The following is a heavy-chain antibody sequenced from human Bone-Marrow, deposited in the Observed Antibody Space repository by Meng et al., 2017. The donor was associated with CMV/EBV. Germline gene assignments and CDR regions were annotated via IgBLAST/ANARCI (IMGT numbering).Heavy chain of an antibody. V-gene: IGHV6-1*01. D-gene: IGHD2-8*01. CDR2: TYYRSKWYY. CDR3: TRDGNGRNWFDP. CDR1: GASVSRLSAA. Sequence: GASVSRLSAAWNWIRPSPSRGLEWLGRTYYRSKWYYDYSVSMRSRITVNPDTSKNQFSLQLTSVTPEDTAVYYCTRDGNGRNWFDPWGQGTLVTVSS. J-gene: IGHJ5*02.